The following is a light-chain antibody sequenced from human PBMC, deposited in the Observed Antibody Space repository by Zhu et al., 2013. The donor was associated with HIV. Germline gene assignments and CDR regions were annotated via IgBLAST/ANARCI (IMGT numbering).Light chain of an antibody. CDR3: QQYNSYSRT. CDR2: KVS. Sequence: DIQMTQSPSTLSASVGDRVTITCRASQSLSTWLAWYQQKPGKAPKLLIYKVSNLESGVPSRFSGSGSGTEFTLTISSLQPDDFATYYCQQYNSYSRTFGQGTKVEIK. V-gene: IGKV1-5*03. CDR1: QSLSTW. J-gene: IGKJ1*01.